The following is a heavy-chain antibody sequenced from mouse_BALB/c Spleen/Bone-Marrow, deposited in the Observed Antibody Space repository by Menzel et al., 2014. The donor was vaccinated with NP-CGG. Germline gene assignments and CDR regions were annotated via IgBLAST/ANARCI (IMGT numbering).Heavy chain of an antibody. CDR2: IDPASDYT. CDR3: ATLTGTFDY. V-gene: IGHV14-3*02. J-gene: IGHJ2*01. CDR1: GFNIIDTY. D-gene: IGHD4-1*01. Sequence: EVKLVESGAELVKPGASVKLSCTASGFNIIDTYMHWVKQRPEQGLEWIGRIDPASDYTQFDSKFQGKATITADTSSNTAYLQLSSLTSEDTAVYYCATLTGTFDYWGQGTTLTVSS.